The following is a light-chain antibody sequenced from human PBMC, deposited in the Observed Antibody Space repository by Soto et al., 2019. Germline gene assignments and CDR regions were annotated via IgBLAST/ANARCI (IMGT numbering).Light chain of an antibody. CDR1: QSVSSNY. CDR3: QQYGSSHRT. CDR2: GAS. Sequence: EIVLTQSPGTLSLSPGERATLSCRASQSVSSNYLAWYQQTPGQAPRLLIYGASSRATGIPDRFSGSGSGTDFTLTISRLEPEDFAVYYCQQYGSSHRTFGQGTKLEIK. V-gene: IGKV3-20*01. J-gene: IGKJ2*01.